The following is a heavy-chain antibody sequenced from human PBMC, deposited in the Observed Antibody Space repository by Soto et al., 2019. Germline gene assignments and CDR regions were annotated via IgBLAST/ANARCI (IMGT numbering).Heavy chain of an antibody. J-gene: IGHJ6*04. CDR3: ATPAGVRGVIIGPAYYYGMDV. V-gene: IGHV4-59*01. D-gene: IGHD3-10*01. Sequence: SETLSLTCTVSGGSISSYYWSWIRQPPGKGLEWIGYIHHSGSTNYNPSLKSRVTISVDTSKNQFSLKLSSVTAADTAVYYCATPAGVRGVIIGPAYYYGMDVWGKGTTVTVSS. CDR2: IHHSGST. CDR1: GGSISSYY.